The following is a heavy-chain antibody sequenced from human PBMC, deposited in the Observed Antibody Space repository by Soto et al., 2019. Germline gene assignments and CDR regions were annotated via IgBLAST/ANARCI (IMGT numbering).Heavy chain of an antibody. CDR1: GYTFTGYY. CDR2: INPNSGGT. Sequence: ASVKVFCKASGYTFTGYYMHWVRQAPGQGPEWMGWINPNSGGTNYAQKFQGWVTMTRDTAISTAYMELSRLRSDDTAVYYCARSRGVSGQWLVQHYYYGMDVWGQGTTVTVSS. V-gene: IGHV1-2*04. J-gene: IGHJ6*02. CDR3: ARSRGVSGQWLVQHYYYGMDV. D-gene: IGHD6-19*01.